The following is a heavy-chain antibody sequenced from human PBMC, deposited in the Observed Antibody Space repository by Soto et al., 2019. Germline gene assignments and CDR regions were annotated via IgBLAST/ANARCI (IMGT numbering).Heavy chain of an antibody. V-gene: IGHV1-69*12. J-gene: IGHJ2*01. CDR2: ITPMFGTA. CDR1: GGTFSRYA. D-gene: IGHD6-19*01. Sequence: QVQLVQSGAEVKKPGSSVKVSCKASGGTFSRYAISWVRQAPGQGLEWMGGITPMFGTANYAQKFQGRVTITADDSTSTVHVELRRLSSEDTVVYYCAQTLGSAVAGPGRFDLWGRGTLVIVSS. CDR3: AQTLGSAVAGPGRFDL.